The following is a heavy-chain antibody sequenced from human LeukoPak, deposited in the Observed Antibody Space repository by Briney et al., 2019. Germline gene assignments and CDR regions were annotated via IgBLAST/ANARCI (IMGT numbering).Heavy chain of an antibody. V-gene: IGHV3-30*18. J-gene: IGHJ3*02. D-gene: IGHD2-15*01. Sequence: GRSLRLSCAASGFTFSSYGMHWVCQAPAKGLERVAVISYDGSSKYYADSVKGRFTISRDNSKNTLYLQMNSLRAEDTTVYYWAKDGCRGSGCYVTFDIWGQGAMGTVSS. CDR1: GFTFSSYG. CDR2: ISYDGSSK. CDR3: AKDGCRGSGCYVTFDI.